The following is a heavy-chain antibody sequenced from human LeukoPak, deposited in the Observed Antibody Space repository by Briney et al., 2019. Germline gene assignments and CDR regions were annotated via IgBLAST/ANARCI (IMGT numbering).Heavy chain of an antibody. Sequence: GRSLRLSCAASGFTFDDYAMHWVRQAPGKGLEWVSGISWNSGSIGYADSVKGRFTISRDNAKNSLYLQMNSLRAEDTALYYCAKDRIAAAGMRYYYYGMDVWGQGTTVTVSS. CDR1: GFTFDDYA. CDR2: ISWNSGSI. D-gene: IGHD6-13*01. CDR3: AKDRIAAAGMRYYYYGMDV. J-gene: IGHJ6*02. V-gene: IGHV3-9*01.